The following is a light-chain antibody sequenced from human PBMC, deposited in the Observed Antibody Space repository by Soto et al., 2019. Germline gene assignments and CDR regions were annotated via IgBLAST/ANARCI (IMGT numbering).Light chain of an antibody. CDR1: QGISSY. V-gene: IGKV1-8*01. J-gene: IGKJ5*01. Sequence: AIRMTQSPSSFSASTGDRVTITCRASQGISSYLAWYQQKPGKAPKFLIYGASSLQSGVPARFSGSGSGTEFTLTISSLQPDDFATYYCQQYNTYSTFGQGTRLEIK. CDR3: QQYNTYST. CDR2: GAS.